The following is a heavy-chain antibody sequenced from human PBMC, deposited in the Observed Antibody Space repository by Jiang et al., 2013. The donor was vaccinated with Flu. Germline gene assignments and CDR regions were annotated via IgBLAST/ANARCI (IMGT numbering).Heavy chain of an antibody. D-gene: IGHD4-17*01. CDR1: GFTFTSYA. CDR3: AESGRRDYGDYVGRFFDY. CDR2: ISGSGGST. Sequence: GGLVQPGGSLRLSCAASGFTFTSYAMTWVRQAPGKGLEWVSTISGSGGSTYYADSVKGRFTISSDISKTALYLQMNSLRADDTAVYYCAESGRRDYGDYVGRFFDYWGQGTLVTVSS. V-gene: IGHV3-23*01. J-gene: IGHJ4*02.